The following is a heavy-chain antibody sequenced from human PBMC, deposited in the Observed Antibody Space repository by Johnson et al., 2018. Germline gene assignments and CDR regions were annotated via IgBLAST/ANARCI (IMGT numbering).Heavy chain of an antibody. CDR1: GGSISNYY. CDR3: ASPGYHYDSSGYRGAFEI. V-gene: IGHV4-59*01. D-gene: IGHD3-22*01. J-gene: IGHJ3*02. CDR2: IYYSGST. Sequence: QVQLQESGPGLVKPSETLSLTCTVSGGSISNYYWSWIRQPPGKGLAWIGYIYYSGSTNSNPSLKSRVTISVDTAKNQFSLKLGSVTAADTAGYYCASPGYHYDSSGYRGAFEIWGQGTMVTVSS.